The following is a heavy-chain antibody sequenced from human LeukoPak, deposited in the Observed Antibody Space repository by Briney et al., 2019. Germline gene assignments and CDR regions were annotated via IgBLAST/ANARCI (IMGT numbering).Heavy chain of an antibody. CDR2: IYYTGST. CDR1: GGSISSGDYY. J-gene: IGHJ6*02. V-gene: IGHV4-30-4*01. Sequence: SSETLSLTCTVSGGSISSGDYYWSWIRQPPGTGLEWIGYIYYTGSTYYNPSLKSRVTISLNTSKNLFSLKLSSLTAADTAVYYCASRNDYDFWSGYLGPPFGMDVWGQGTTVTVSS. D-gene: IGHD3-3*01. CDR3: ASRNDYDFWSGYLGPPFGMDV.